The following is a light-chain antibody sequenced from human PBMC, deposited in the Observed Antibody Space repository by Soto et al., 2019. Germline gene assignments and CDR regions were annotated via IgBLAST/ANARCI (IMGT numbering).Light chain of an antibody. J-gene: IGKJ1*01. Sequence: EIVLTQSPGTLSLSPGERATLSCRASQIVSSTYLAWFQQKAGQAPRLLIYGASTRATGIPARFSGSGSGTEFTLTISSLQSEDFAVCYCQQYNNWPPWTFGQGTKVDIK. V-gene: IGKV3-15*01. CDR1: QIVSSTY. CDR3: QQYNNWPPWT. CDR2: GAS.